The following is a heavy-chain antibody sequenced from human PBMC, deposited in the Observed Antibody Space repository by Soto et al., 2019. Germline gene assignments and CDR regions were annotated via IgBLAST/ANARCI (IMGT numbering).Heavy chain of an antibody. CDR3: ARAALGRDGFDY. Sequence: PWGSLRLSCAASGFTFSSYWVHWVRQAPGKGPVWVSRINSDGSSTSYADSVKGRFTISRDDAKNTLYLQMNSLRAEDTAVYYCARAALGRDGFDYWGQGTLVTVSS. J-gene: IGHJ4*02. D-gene: IGHD7-27*01. CDR1: GFTFSSYW. V-gene: IGHV3-74*01. CDR2: INSDGSST.